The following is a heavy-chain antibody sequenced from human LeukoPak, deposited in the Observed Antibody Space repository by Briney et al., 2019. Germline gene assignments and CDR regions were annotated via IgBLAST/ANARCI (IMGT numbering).Heavy chain of an antibody. D-gene: IGHD2-8*01. V-gene: IGHV3-23*01. CDR3: AKALGEGKGVSSCAFDI. J-gene: IGHJ3*02. CDR1: GFTFSSYA. Sequence: GGSLRLSCAASGFTFSSYAMSWVRQAPGKGLEWVSAISGSGGGTYYADSVKGRFTISRDNSKNTLYLQMNSLRAEDTAVYYCAKALGEGKGVSSCAFDIWGQGTMVTVSS. CDR2: ISGSGGGT.